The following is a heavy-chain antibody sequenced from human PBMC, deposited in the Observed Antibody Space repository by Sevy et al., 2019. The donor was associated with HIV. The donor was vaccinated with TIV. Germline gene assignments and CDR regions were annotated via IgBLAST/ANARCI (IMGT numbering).Heavy chain of an antibody. CDR2: INPNSGGT. D-gene: IGHD2-21*02. V-gene: IGHV1-2*02. Sequence: ASVKVSCKASGYTFTGYYMHWVRQAPGQGLEWMGWINPNSGGTNYAQKFQGRVTMTRDTSISTAYMELSRLRSDDTAVYYCASLLNCGGDCYQFDYWRQGTLVTVSS. CDR1: GYTFTGYY. CDR3: ASLLNCGGDCYQFDY. J-gene: IGHJ4*02.